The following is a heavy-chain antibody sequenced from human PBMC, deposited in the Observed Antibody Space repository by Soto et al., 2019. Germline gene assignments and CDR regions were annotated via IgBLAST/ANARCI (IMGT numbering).Heavy chain of an antibody. CDR2: IYPGDSDT. D-gene: IGHD6-19*01. V-gene: IGHV5-51*01. Sequence: GESLKISCKASGYSFTSYWIGWVRQMPGKGLEWMAIIYPGDSDTRYSPSFQGQVTISADKSITTAYLQWSSLRASDTAIYSCGTHARKQWLANFDFWGQGTQVTVSS. CDR1: GYSFTSYW. CDR3: GTHARKQWLANFDF. J-gene: IGHJ4*02.